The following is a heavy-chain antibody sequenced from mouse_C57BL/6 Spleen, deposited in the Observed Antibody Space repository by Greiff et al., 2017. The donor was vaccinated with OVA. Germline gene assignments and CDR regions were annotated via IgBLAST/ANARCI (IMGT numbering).Heavy chain of an antibody. V-gene: IGHV1-74*01. D-gene: IGHD2-2*01. CDR1: GYTFTSYW. Sequence: VKLQQPGADLVKPGASVKVSCKASGYTFTSYWMHWVKQRPGQGLEWIGRIHPSDSDTNYNQKFKGKATLTVYKSSSPAYMQLSSLTSEDSAVYYCAIFFIEVWLLMDYWGQGTSVTVSS. CDR2: IHPSDSDT. J-gene: IGHJ4*01. CDR3: AIFFIEVWLLMDY.